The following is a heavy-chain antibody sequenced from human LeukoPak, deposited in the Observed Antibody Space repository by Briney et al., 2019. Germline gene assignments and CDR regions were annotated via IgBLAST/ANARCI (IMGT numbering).Heavy chain of an antibody. CDR2: IWYDGSNK. CDR3: AKGSLAVTYFDY. D-gene: IGHD4-17*01. Sequence: GRSLRLSCAASGFTFSSYGMHWVRQAPGKGLEWVAVIWYDGSNKYYADSVKGRFTISRDNSKNTLYLQMNSLRAEDTAVYYCAKGSLAVTYFDYWGQGTLVTVSS. V-gene: IGHV3-33*06. CDR1: GFTFSSYG. J-gene: IGHJ4*02.